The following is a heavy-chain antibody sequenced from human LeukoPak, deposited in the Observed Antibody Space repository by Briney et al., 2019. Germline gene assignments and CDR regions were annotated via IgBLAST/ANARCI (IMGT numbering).Heavy chain of an antibody. Sequence: GSLRLSCAASGFTFSRYFLAWVRQAPGKGLEWIGEINHSGSTNYNPSLKSRVTISVDTSKNQFSLKLSSVTAADTAVYYCARPASSWYPYYYYYMDVWGKGTTVTVSS. CDR2: INHSGST. D-gene: IGHD6-13*01. CDR1: GFTFSRYF. J-gene: IGHJ6*03. V-gene: IGHV4-34*01. CDR3: ARPASSWYPYYYYYMDV.